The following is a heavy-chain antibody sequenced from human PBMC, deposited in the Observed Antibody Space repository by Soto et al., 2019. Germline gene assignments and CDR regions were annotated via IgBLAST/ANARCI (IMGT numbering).Heavy chain of an antibody. D-gene: IGHD3-3*01. V-gene: IGHV1-69*13. CDR3: ARGDFWSGYSSHYYYGMDV. Sequence: ASVKVSCKVSGGSFSNYAISWVRQAPGQGLEWMGGIIPFFGTPNYAQSFQGRVKVTADESSTTTYMELSSLGSEDTAVYFCARGDFWSGYSSHYYYGMDVWGQGTPVTVSS. CDR1: GGSFSNYA. J-gene: IGHJ6*02. CDR2: IIPFFGTP.